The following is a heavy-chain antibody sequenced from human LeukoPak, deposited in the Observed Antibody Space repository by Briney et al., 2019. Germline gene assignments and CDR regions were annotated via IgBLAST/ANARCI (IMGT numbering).Heavy chain of an antibody. CDR2: MNPNSGNT. CDR3: ARADDTMVRGVIIYYMDV. V-gene: IGHV1-8*01. D-gene: IGHD3-10*01. Sequence: GASVKVSCKASGYTFTSYDINGVRQATGQEREWLGWMNPNSGNTGYAQKFQGRVTMTRNNSISTAYMELSSLGSEDTAVYYCARADDTMVRGVIIYYMDVWGKGTTVTVSS. J-gene: IGHJ6*03. CDR1: GYTFTSYD.